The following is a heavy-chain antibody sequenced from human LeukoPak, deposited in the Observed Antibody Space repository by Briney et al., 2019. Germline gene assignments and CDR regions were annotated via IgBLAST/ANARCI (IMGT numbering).Heavy chain of an antibody. CDR1: GGSITSYY. J-gene: IGHJ4*02. CDR2: IYVTEST. Sequence: SETLSLTCTVSGGSITSYYWSWIRQPAGKGLEWIGRIYVTESTTYNPSLKSRVTISIDTSKNQFSLKLTSVTAADTAVYYCARGSNGSGSYYKRRYFDYWGQGTLVTVSS. D-gene: IGHD3-10*01. V-gene: IGHV4-4*07. CDR3: ARGSNGSGSYYKRRYFDY.